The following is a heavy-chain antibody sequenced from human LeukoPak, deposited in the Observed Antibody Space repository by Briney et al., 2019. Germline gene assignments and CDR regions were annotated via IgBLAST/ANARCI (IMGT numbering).Heavy chain of an antibody. CDR3: ARASALGGF. D-gene: IGHD1-26*01. V-gene: IGHV3-48*02. Sequence: GGSLRLSCVASGFPFIGYNVNWVRQAPGKGLEWVSYISSSGSTTYYADSVKGRFTISRDNAQNSLYLQMNSLRDEDTAVYYCARASALGGFWGQGTLVTVSS. CDR1: GFPFIGYN. J-gene: IGHJ4*02. CDR2: ISSSGSTT.